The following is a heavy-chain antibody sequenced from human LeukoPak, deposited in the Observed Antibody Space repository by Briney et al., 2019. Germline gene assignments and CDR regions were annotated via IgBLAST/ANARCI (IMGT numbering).Heavy chain of an antibody. Sequence: ASVKVSCGASGYTFTSYDINGVRQATGQGLNGMGWMNPNSGNTGYAHKIEDRVTMNSNTSISTAYMELSSLRSEDTAVYYCARLIAAAGTYYYYYYMDVWGKGTTVTISS. V-gene: IGHV1-8*01. CDR3: ARLIAAAGTYYYYYYMDV. CDR1: GYTFTSYD. CDR2: MNPNSGNT. J-gene: IGHJ6*03. D-gene: IGHD6-13*01.